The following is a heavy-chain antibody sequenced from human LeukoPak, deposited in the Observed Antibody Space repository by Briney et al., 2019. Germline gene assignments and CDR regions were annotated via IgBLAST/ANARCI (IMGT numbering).Heavy chain of an antibody. CDR1: GFTFSSYW. J-gene: IGHJ4*02. CDR2: IKQDGSQK. Sequence: PGGSLRLSCAASGFTFSSYWMSWVRQAPGKGLEWVANIKQDGSQKYYVDSVKGRLTISRDNAKNSLYLQMNSLRAEDTAVYYCARGGTTVTPKNFDFWGQGTLVTVSS. CDR3: ARGGTTVTPKNFDF. D-gene: IGHD4-17*01. V-gene: IGHV3-7*01.